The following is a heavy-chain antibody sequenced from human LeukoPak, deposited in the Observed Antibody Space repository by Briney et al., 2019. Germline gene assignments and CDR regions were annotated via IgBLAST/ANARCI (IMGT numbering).Heavy chain of an antibody. D-gene: IGHD2-2*01. J-gene: IGHJ4*02. V-gene: IGHV1-2*04. CDR2: INPNSGGT. CDR1: GYTFTGYY. Sequence: ASVKVSCKASGYTFTGYYMHWVRQAPGQGLEWMGWINPNSGGTNYAQKSQGWVTMTRDTSISTAYVELSRLRSDDTAVYYCARGTRLTYFDYWGQGTLVTVSS. CDR3: ARGTRLTYFDY.